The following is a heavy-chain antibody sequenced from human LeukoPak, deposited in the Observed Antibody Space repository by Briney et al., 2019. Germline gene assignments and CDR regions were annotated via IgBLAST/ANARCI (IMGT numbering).Heavy chain of an antibody. CDR1: GYTFTSYY. CDR2: INPSGGST. Sequence: GASVKVSCKASGYTFTSYYMHWVRQAPGQGLEWMGIINPSGGSTSYAQKFQGRVTMTRDMSTSTVYMELSSLRSEDTAVYYCARLEAAYDSSGYEDYWGQGTLVTVSS. J-gene: IGHJ4*02. V-gene: IGHV1-46*01. D-gene: IGHD3-22*01. CDR3: ARLEAAYDSSGYEDY.